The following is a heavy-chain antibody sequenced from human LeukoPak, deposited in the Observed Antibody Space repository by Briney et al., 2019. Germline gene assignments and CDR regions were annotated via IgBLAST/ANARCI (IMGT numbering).Heavy chain of an antibody. CDR1: GFTFSSSW. V-gene: IGHV3-7*01. Sequence: GGSLRLSCAASGFTFSSSWMSWVRQAPGKGLEWVANIKQDGSEKYYVDSVKGRFTISGDNAKNSLYLQMNSLRAEDTAVYYCARAVAGTIFYYYYYMDVWGKGTTVTISS. D-gene: IGHD6-19*01. CDR2: IKQDGSEK. CDR3: ARAVAGTIFYYYYYMDV. J-gene: IGHJ6*03.